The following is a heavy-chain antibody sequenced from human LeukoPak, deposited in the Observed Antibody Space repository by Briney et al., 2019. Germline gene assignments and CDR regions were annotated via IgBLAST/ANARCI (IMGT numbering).Heavy chain of an antibody. J-gene: IGHJ6*03. D-gene: IGHD1-7*01. V-gene: IGHV4-61*02. CDR2: ISSSGST. Sequence: SQTLSLTCTVSGDSISSGDYYWSWIRQPAGKGLEWIGRISSSGSTNYNPSLKSRVTISVDTSKNQFSLKLSSVTAADTAVYYCARQTGTTAYYYYMGVWGRGTTVTVSS. CDR3: ARQTGTTAYYYYMGV. CDR1: GDSISSGDYY.